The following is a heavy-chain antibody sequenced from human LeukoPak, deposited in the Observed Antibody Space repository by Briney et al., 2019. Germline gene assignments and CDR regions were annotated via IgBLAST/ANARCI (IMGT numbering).Heavy chain of an antibody. J-gene: IGHJ4*02. V-gene: IGHV1-2*02. CDR3: ARTPIAVAGRGYFDY. CDR1: GYTFTGYY. D-gene: IGHD6-19*01. Sequence: GASVKVSCKASGYTFTGYYMHWVRQAPGQGREWMGWINPNSGGTNYAQKFQGRVTMTRDTSISTAYMELSRLRSDDTAVYYCARTPIAVAGRGYFDYWGQGTLVTVSS. CDR2: INPNSGGT.